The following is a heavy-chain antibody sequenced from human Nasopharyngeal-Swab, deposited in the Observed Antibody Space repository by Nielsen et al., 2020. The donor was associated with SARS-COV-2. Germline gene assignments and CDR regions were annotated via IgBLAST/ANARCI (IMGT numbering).Heavy chain of an antibody. CDR2: INPNSGGT. CDR1: GYTFTGYY. Sequence: ASVKVSCKASGYTFTGYYMHWVRQAPAQGLEWMGWINPNSGGTNYAQKFQGRVTMTRDTSISTAYMELSRLRSDDTAVYYCARDPTSVAGTGDYYYGMDVWGQGTTVTVSS. CDR3: ARDPTSVAGTGDYYYGMDV. J-gene: IGHJ6*02. V-gene: IGHV1-2*02. D-gene: IGHD6-19*01.